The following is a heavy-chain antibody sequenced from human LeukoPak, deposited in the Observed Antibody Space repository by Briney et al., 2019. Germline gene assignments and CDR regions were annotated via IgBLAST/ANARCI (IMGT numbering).Heavy chain of an antibody. CDR2: IWYDGSNK. J-gene: IGHJ4*02. Sequence: PGRSLRLSCAASGFSFSNYGMHWVRQAPGKGLEWVAVIWYDGSNKYYADSVKGRFTISRDNSKNTLYVQMSSLRAEDTAVYYCARSNNGGWGYCDYWDQGSLVTVSS. CDR3: ARSNNGGWGYCDY. V-gene: IGHV3-33*01. D-gene: IGHD3-16*01. CDR1: GFSFSNYG.